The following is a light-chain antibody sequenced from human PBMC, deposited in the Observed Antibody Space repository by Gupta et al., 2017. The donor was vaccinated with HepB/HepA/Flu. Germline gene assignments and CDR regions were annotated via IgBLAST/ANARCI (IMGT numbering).Light chain of an antibody. J-gene: IGLJ6*01. CDR1: SLRTYS. CDR2: VGD. CDR3: YSRANSGGPKFV. Sequence: SELTHDPAVSVALGQTVRITCQGDSLRTYSAIWYQQKPGQAHTLGLVVGDNRTSGIPDRFAYSSSGNSDSSTLTGAQPEDEADDDYYSRANSGGPKFVFGGGTKVTV. V-gene: IGLV3-19*01.